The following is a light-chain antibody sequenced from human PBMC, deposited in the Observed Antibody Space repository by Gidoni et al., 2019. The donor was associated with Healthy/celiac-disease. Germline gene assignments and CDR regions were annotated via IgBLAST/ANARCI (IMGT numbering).Light chain of an antibody. V-gene: IGLV3-21*02. Sequence: SYVLTQPPPVSVAPGQTARITCGGNNIGSKSVHWYQQKPGQAPVLVVYDDSDRPSGTPGRFPGSNSGNTATLTISRVEAGDEADYYCQVWDSSSDHVVFGGGTKLTVL. CDR2: DDS. CDR1: NIGSKS. J-gene: IGLJ2*01. CDR3: QVWDSSSDHVV.